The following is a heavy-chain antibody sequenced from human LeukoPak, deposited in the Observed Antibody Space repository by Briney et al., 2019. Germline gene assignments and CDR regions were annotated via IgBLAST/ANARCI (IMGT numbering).Heavy chain of an antibody. CDR2: ISGYNGNT. J-gene: IGHJ4*02. D-gene: IGHD2-15*01. V-gene: IGHV1-18*01. CDR3: ARDLVLWYLDY. Sequence: ASVTVSCKASGYTFTNYGISWARQAPGQGLEWMGWISGYNGNTNYEQKFQGRVTMTTDTSTSTAYMELRTLTSDDTAVYYCARDLVLWYLDYWGQGTLVTVSS. CDR1: GYTFTNYG.